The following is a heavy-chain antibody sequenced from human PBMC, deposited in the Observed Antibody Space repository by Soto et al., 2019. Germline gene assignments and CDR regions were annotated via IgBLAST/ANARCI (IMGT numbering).Heavy chain of an antibody. Sequence: SVKVSCKASGGTFSSYAISWVRQAPGQGLEWMGGIIPFFGTANYAQKFQGRVTITADESTSTAYMELSSLRSEDTAVYYCARWDYYYDSSGYTGPFDYWGQGTLVTVSS. D-gene: IGHD3-22*01. J-gene: IGHJ4*02. V-gene: IGHV1-69*13. CDR2: IIPFFGTA. CDR3: ARWDYYYDSSGYTGPFDY. CDR1: GGTFSSYA.